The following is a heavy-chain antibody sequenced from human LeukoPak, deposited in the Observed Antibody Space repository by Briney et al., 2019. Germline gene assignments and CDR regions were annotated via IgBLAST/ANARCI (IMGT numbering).Heavy chain of an antibody. V-gene: IGHV4-59*08. CDR1: GDSITSYY. D-gene: IGHD6-13*01. J-gene: IGHJ5*02. Sequence: SETLSLTCTVSGDSITSYYWSWIRQPPGKGLEWIGSMPYSGSTNYNPSLKSRVTMSVDTTKNQFSLRLNSVTAADTAVYYCARRRAEGGSNGHYNWFDPWGQGTLVTVSS. CDR2: MPYSGST. CDR3: ARRRAEGGSNGHYNWFDP.